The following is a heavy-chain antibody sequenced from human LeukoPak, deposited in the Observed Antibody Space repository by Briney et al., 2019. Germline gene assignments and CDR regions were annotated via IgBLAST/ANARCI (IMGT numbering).Heavy chain of an antibody. D-gene: IGHD3-10*01. CDR3: AVASYYRSATPGDV. CDR1: GFTFSSYS. Sequence: PGGSVRLSCPASGFTFSSYSMNWVRQAPGKGLEWVSYISSSSCTIYYADSVKGRFTISRDNAKNSLYLQMNSLRAEDTAVYYCAVASYYRSATPGDVWGKGTTVTVSS. CDR2: ISSSSCTI. J-gene: IGHJ6*04. V-gene: IGHV3-48*04.